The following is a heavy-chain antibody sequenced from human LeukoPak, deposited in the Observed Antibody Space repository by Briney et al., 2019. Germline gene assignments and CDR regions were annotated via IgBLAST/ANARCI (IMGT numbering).Heavy chain of an antibody. CDR2: VHLDGRT. D-gene: IGHD6-25*01. J-gene: IGHJ4*02. CDR3: AREGGFYRPLDY. CDR1: GGPVSSTNW. V-gene: IGHV4-4*02. Sequence: PSETLSFTCGVSGGPVSSTNWWTWIRQPPGKGLEWIGEVHLDGRTNFNPSLKSRLTMSVDLSENHVSLKLTSVTAADTAVYYCAREGGFYRPLDYSGQGTLVTVSS.